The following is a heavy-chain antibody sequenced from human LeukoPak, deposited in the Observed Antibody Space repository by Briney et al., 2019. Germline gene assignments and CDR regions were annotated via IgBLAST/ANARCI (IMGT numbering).Heavy chain of an antibody. CDR3: ARGVVPAAIGRYNWFDP. J-gene: IGHJ5*02. CDR1: GGTFCSYA. Sequence: ASVKVSCKASGGTFCSYAISWVRQAPVQGLEWMGGIIPIFGTANYAQKFQGRVTITADESTSTAYMELSSLRSEDTAVYYCARGVVPAAIGRYNWFDPWGQGTLVTVSS. V-gene: IGHV1-69*13. D-gene: IGHD2-2*02. CDR2: IIPIFGTA.